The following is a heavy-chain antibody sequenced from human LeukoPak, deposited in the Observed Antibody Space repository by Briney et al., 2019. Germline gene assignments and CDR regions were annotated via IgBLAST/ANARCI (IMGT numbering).Heavy chain of an antibody. D-gene: IGHD2-21*02. CDR2: INHSGST. J-gene: IGHJ4*02. V-gene: IGHV4-34*01. Sequence: SETLSLTCAVYGGSFSPYYWSWIRQPPGKGLEWIGEINHSGSTNYNPSLKGRVTISVDTSKNQFSLRLSSVTAADTAVYYCARGGFYCGGDCYVDYWGQGTLVTVSS. CDR3: ARGGFYCGGDCYVDY. CDR1: GGSFSPYY.